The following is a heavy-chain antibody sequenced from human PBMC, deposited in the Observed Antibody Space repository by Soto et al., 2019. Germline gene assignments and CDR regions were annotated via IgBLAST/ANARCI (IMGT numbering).Heavy chain of an antibody. V-gene: IGHV4-59*12. J-gene: IGHJ6*02. Sequence: PSETLSLTRTVSGGSISSYYWSWIRQPPGKGLEWIGYIYYSGSTNYNPSLKSRVTISVDKSKNQFSLKLSSVTAADTAVYYCARVGVLKTNYYYYYGMDVWGQGTTVTVSS. CDR3: ARVGVLKTNYYYYYGMDV. D-gene: IGHD3-10*01. CDR1: GGSISSYY. CDR2: IYYSGST.